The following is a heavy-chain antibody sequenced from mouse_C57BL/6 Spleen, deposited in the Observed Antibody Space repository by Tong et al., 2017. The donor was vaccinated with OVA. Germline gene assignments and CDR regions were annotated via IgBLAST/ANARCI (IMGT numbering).Heavy chain of an antibody. CDR3: ARYDYDERGYAMDY. J-gene: IGHJ4*01. Sequence: EVQLQESGGGLVQPGGSRKLSCAASGFTFSSFGMHWVRQAPEKGLEWVAYISSGSSTIYYADTVKGRFTISRDNPKNTLFLQMTSLRSEETAMYYCARYDYDERGYAMDYWGQGTSVTVSS. CDR2: ISSGSSTI. V-gene: IGHV5-17*02. D-gene: IGHD2-4*01. CDR1: GFTFSSFG.